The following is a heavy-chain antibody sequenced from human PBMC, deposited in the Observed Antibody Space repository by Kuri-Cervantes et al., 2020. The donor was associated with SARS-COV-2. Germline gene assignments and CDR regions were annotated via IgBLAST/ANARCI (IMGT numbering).Heavy chain of an antibody. Sequence: SETLSLTCAVYGGSFSDYYWSWVRQPPGKGLEWIGEINHSGNTNYDPSLKSRVTISIDTSKNQFSLKLSSVTAADTAVYYCARDRSDGALYYYCYMDVWGKGTTVTVSS. CDR2: INHSGNT. CDR1: GGSFSDYY. D-gene: IGHD3-16*01. J-gene: IGHJ6*03. V-gene: IGHV4-34*01. CDR3: ARDRSDGALYYYCYMDV.